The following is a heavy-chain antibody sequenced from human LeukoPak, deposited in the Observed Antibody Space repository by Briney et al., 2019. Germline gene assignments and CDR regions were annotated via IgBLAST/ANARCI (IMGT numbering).Heavy chain of an antibody. CDR2: IYSGGST. J-gene: IGHJ3*02. CDR3: ASDYGDRYDAFDI. D-gene: IGHD4-17*01. V-gene: IGHV3-53*01. CDR1: GFTVSSNY. Sequence: PGGSLRLSCAASGFTVSSNYMSWVRQAPGKGLEWVSVIYSGGSTSYADSVKGRFTIFRDNSKNTLYLQMNSLRAEDTAVYYCASDYGDRYDAFDIWGQGTMVTVSS.